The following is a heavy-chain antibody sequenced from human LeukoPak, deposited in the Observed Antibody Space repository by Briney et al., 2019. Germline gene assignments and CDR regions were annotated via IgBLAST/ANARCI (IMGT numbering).Heavy chain of an antibody. Sequence: ASVKVSCKASGYTFTSYGISWVRQASGQGLEWMGGITPYNGHTNYAQKIQGRVTMTTDTSTSTAYMDLRSLRSDDTAVYYCARVWGYCGNTNCYQSFDYWGQGTLVTVSS. CDR2: ITPYNGHT. CDR1: GYTFTSYG. D-gene: IGHD2-2*01. CDR3: ARVWGYCGNTNCYQSFDY. J-gene: IGHJ4*02. V-gene: IGHV1-18*01.